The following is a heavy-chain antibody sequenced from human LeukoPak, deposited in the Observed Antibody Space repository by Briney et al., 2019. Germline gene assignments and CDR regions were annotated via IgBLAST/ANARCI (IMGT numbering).Heavy chain of an antibody. Sequence: PSQTLSLACTVSGGSISSGDYYWSWIRQPPGKGLEWIGYIYYSGSTYYNPSLKSRVTISVDTSKNQFSLKLSSVTAADTAVYYCARDLPVVPAAIGAFDIWGQGTMVTVSS. CDR1: GGSISSGDYY. CDR2: IYYSGST. V-gene: IGHV4-30-4*08. J-gene: IGHJ3*02. D-gene: IGHD2-2*02. CDR3: ARDLPVVPAAIGAFDI.